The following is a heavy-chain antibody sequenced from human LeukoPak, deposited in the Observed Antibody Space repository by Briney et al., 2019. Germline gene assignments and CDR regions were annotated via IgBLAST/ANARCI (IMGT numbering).Heavy chain of an antibody. CDR3: ARVSAAREYYFDY. D-gene: IGHD6-6*01. Sequence: GGSLRLSCAASGFSVSSNYMSWVRQAPGKGLEWVSVIYSGGSTYYADSVKGRFTISRDNSKNTLYLQMNSLRAEDTAVYYCARVSAAREYYFDYWGQGTLVTVSS. V-gene: IGHV3-53*01. CDR1: GFSVSSNY. CDR2: IYSGGST. J-gene: IGHJ4*02.